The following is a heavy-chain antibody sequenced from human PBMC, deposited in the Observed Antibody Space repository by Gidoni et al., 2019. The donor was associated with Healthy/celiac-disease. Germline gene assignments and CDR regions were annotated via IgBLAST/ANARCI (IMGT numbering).Heavy chain of an antibody. CDR3: ASTYYDYVWGSYPSVYFDY. CDR2: ISSSSSYI. D-gene: IGHD3-16*02. Sequence: EVQLVESGGGLVKPGGSLRLSCAASGFTFSSYSINWVRQAPGKGLEWVSSISSSSSYIYYADSVKGRFTISRDNAKNSLYLQMNSLRAEDTAVYYCASTYYDYVWGSYPSVYFDYWGQGTLVTVSS. V-gene: IGHV3-21*01. J-gene: IGHJ4*02. CDR1: GFTFSSYS.